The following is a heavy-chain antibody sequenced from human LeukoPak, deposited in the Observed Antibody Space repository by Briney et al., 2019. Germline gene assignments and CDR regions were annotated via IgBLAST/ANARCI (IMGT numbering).Heavy chain of an antibody. J-gene: IGHJ2*01. Sequence: SSETLSLTCTVSGVSFSSYYWNWIRQPPGKGLEWIGNIYNSGSTNYNPSLKSRVTISVDKSKNQTSLKLSSVTAADTALYYCARDKGPYWYFDRWGRGTLVTVSS. V-gene: IGHV4-59*01. CDR3: ARDKGPYWYFDR. CDR1: GVSFSSYY. CDR2: IYNSGST.